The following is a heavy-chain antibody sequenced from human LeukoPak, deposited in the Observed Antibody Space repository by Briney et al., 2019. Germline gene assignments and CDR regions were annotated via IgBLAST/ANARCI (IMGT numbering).Heavy chain of an antibody. J-gene: IGHJ4*02. V-gene: IGHV3-30-3*01. Sequence: GGSLRLSCVASGFTFNYYTVHWVRQAPGKGLEWVALISYDGSNTYYAASVEGRFTISRDNSKNTLYLQMDSLRAEDTAVYYCARDRAWNYFDYWGQGTLVTVSS. D-gene: IGHD3-3*01. CDR2: ISYDGSNT. CDR1: GFTFNYYT. CDR3: ARDRAWNYFDY.